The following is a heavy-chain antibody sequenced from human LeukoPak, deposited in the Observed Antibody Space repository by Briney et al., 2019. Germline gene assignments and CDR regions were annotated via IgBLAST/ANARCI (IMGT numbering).Heavy chain of an antibody. J-gene: IGHJ6*02. CDR3: ARSTVASQFFYYYGMDA. CDR1: GXTFSSYA. V-gene: IGHV3-30-3*01. Sequence: PGRSLRLSCAASGXTFSSYAMHWVRQAPGKGLEWVAVISYDGSNKYYADSVKGRFTIFRDNSKNTLYLQMNSLRAEDTAVYYCARSTVASQFFYYYGMDAWGQGTTVTDSS. D-gene: IGHD4-23*01. CDR2: ISYDGSNK.